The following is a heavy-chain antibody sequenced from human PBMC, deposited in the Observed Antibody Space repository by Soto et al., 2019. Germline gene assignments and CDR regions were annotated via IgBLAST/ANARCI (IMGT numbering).Heavy chain of an antibody. J-gene: IGHJ5*02. V-gene: IGHV4-4*02. CDR2: IYHSGST. CDR3: AREAGGDYYGSGSYYNWFDP. D-gene: IGHD3-10*01. CDR1: GGSISSSNW. Sequence: SETLSLTCAVSGGSISSSNWWRWVRQPPGKGLEWIGEIYHSGSTNYNPSLKSRVTISVDKSKNQFSLKLSSVTAADTAVYYCAREAGGDYYGSGSYYNWFDPWGQGTLVTVSS.